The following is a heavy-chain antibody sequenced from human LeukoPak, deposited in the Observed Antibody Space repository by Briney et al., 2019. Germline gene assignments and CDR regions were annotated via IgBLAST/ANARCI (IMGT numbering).Heavy chain of an antibody. CDR3: ARADNPSSSWYYFDY. Sequence: SGTLSLTCAVSGGSISSSNWWSWVRQPPGKGLEWIGEIYHSGSTNYNPSLKSRVTISVDKSKNQFSLKLSSVTAADTAVYYCARADNPSSSWYYFDYWGQGTLVTVSS. V-gene: IGHV4-4*02. D-gene: IGHD6-13*01. CDR2: IYHSGST. J-gene: IGHJ4*02. CDR1: GGSISSSNW.